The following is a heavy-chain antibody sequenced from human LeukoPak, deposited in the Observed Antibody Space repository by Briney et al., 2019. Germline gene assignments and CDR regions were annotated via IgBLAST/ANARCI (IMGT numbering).Heavy chain of an antibody. CDR3: ARIPIAAAGTVYYYYGMDV. V-gene: IGHV1-8*01. CDR1: GYTFTSYD. J-gene: IGHJ6*02. Sequence: ASVKVSCKASGYTFTSYDINWVRQATGQGLEWMGWMSPNSGNTGYAQKFQGRVTMTRNTSISTAYMELSNLRSEDTAVYYCARIPIAAAGTVYYYYGMDVWGQGTTVTVPS. D-gene: IGHD6-13*01. CDR2: MSPNSGNT.